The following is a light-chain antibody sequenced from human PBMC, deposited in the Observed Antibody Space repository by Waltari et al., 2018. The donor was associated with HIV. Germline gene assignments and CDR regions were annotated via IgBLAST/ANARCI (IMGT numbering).Light chain of an antibody. CDR2: RAS. CDR3: QQYITWPHT. V-gene: IGKV3-15*01. CDR1: QSVSSY. Sequence: EIVMTQSPATLSVSPGERATLPCRSSQSVSSYLAWYQQKPGQSPRLLIYRASTRATGIPARFSGSGSGTEFTLTVSSLQSEDFAVYYCQQYITWPHTFGQGTKVEIK. J-gene: IGKJ1*01.